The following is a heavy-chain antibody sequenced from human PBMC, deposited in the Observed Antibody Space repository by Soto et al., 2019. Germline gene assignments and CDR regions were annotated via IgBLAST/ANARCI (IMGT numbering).Heavy chain of an antibody. CDR1: GFTFSSYS. Sequence: PGGSLRLSCAASGFTFSSYSMNWVRQAPGKGLEWVSSISSSSTYIYYADSVKGRFTIYRDNAKNSLYLHMSSLRVEDTAVYYCARKGAIGTTFVPWFDPWGQGTLVTVSS. J-gene: IGHJ5*02. V-gene: IGHV3-21*01. D-gene: IGHD1-7*01. CDR2: ISSSSTYI. CDR3: ARKGAIGTTFVPWFDP.